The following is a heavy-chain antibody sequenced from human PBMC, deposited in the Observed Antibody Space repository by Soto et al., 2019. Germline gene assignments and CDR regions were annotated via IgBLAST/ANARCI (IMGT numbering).Heavy chain of an antibody. Sequence: PSETLSLTCTVSGGSISTHYWSWIRQPPGKGLEWIGYIYYSGKTNYNPSLKSRVTISVDTSKNQFTLKLTSVTAADTAVYYCARSMGLYCSGGSCYGGDWFDPWGQGTLVTVSS. CDR1: GGSISTHY. J-gene: IGHJ5*02. D-gene: IGHD2-15*01. CDR2: IYYSGKT. V-gene: IGHV4-59*11. CDR3: ARSMGLYCSGGSCYGGDWFDP.